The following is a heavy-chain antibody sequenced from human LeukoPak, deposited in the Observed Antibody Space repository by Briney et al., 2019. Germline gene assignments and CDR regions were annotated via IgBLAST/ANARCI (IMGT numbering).Heavy chain of an antibody. Sequence: GGSLRLSCAASGFTFSSYGMHWVRQAPGKGLEWVAVISYDGSNKYYADSVKGRFTISRDNSKNTLYLQMNSLRAEDTAGYYGAREGKAGKNCSAPWGQGTLVIVSS. J-gene: IGHJ5*02. CDR1: GFTFSSYG. CDR2: ISYDGSNK. D-gene: IGHD3-10*01. V-gene: IGHV3-30*03. CDR3: AREGKAGKNCSAP.